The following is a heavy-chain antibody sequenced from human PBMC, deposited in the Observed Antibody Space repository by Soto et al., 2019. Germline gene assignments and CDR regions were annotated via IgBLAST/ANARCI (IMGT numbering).Heavy chain of an antibody. D-gene: IGHD3-10*01. CDR1: GFTFSSYA. V-gene: IGHV3-30-3*01. Sequence: QVQLVEAGGGVVQPGRSLRLSCAASGFTFSSYAMHWVRQAPGKGLEWVAVISYDGSNKYYADSLKGRFTISRDNSKNTLYLQMNSLRAEDTAVYYCARAPVRLLWLGELGDGYWGPGTLVTVSS. J-gene: IGHJ4*02. CDR3: ARAPVRLLWLGELGDGY. CDR2: ISYDGSNK.